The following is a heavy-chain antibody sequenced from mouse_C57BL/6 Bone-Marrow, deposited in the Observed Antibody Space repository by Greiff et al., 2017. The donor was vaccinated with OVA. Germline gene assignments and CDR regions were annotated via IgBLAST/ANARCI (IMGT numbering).Heavy chain of an antibody. CDR1: GFTFSSYG. CDR2: ISSGGSYT. J-gene: IGHJ4*01. V-gene: IGHV5-6*02. Sequence: DVQLVESGGDLVKPGGSLKLSCAASGFTFSSYGMSWVRQTPDKRLEWVATISSGGSYTYYPDSVKGRFTISRDNAKNTLYLQMSSLKSEDTAMYYCARRKSTEAMDYWGQGTSVTVSS. CDR3: ARRKSTEAMDY.